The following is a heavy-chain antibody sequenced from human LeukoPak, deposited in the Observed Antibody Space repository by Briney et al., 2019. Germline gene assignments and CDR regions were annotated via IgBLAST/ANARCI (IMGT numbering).Heavy chain of an antibody. CDR1: GFTFSSYA. CDR2: ISGSGGST. CDR3: AKDIAQGYTYGTIEQDY. D-gene: IGHD5-18*01. J-gene: IGHJ4*02. V-gene: IGHV3-23*01. Sequence: GGSLRLSCAASGFTFSSYAMSWVRQAPGKGLEWVSAISGSGGSTYYADSVKGRFTISRDNSKNTLYLQMNSLRAEDTAVYYCAKDIAQGYTYGTIEQDYWGQGTLVTVSS.